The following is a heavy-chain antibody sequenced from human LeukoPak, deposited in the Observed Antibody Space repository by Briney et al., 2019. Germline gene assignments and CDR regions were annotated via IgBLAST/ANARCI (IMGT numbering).Heavy chain of an antibody. V-gene: IGHV4-39*01. J-gene: IGHJ3*02. CDR3: ARSAAAYDAFDI. CDR2: IYYSGST. D-gene: IGHD6-13*01. CDR1: GGSISSSSYY. Sequence: KPSETLSLACTVAGGSISSSSYYWGWLRPPQGKGREGIVSIYYSGSTYYNPSLKSRVTISVDTSKNQFSLKLSSVTAADTAVYYCARSAAAYDAFDIWGQGTMVTVSS.